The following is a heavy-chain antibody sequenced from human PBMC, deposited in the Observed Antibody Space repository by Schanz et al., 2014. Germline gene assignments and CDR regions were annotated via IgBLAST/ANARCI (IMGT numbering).Heavy chain of an antibody. Sequence: QVQLQESGPGLVKPSQTLSLTCTVSGGSINSAGHYWSWIRQPPGKGLEWIGYISYSGRTYYSPSLKSRLTMSVDTSKNQFSLRLSSVTAADTAVYYCARHGGIPYYPMDVWGQGTTXTVSS. D-gene: IGHD3-16*01. J-gene: IGHJ6*02. CDR3: ARHGGIPYYPMDV. CDR1: GGSINSAGHY. V-gene: IGHV4-31*03. CDR2: ISYSGRT.